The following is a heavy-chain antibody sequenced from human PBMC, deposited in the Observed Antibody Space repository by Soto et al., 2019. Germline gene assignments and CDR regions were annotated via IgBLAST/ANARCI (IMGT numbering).Heavy chain of an antibody. Sequence: GGSLRLSCVASGFTFSSYAMSWVRQAPGKGLEWVSAISGSGGSTYYADSVKGRFTISRDNSKNTLYLQMNSLRSEDTAVYYCAPPDIVVVVAATSSKNWFDPWGQGTLVTVSS. CDR1: GFTFSSYA. D-gene: IGHD2-15*01. J-gene: IGHJ5*02. CDR2: ISGSGGST. V-gene: IGHV3-23*01. CDR3: APPDIVVVVAATSSKNWFDP.